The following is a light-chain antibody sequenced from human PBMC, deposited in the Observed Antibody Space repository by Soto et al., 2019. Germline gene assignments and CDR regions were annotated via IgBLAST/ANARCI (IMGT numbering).Light chain of an antibody. CDR2: DAS. J-gene: IGKJ5*01. CDR3: QQYDKWPIT. CDR1: QCVSSN. Sequence: EIVMTQSPATLSVSPGERVTLSCRASQCVSSNLAWYQQKPGQAPRLLIYDASTRATAIPARFSGSGSGTEFTLTISSLQSEDFAVYFCQQYDKWPITFGQGTRLE. V-gene: IGKV3-15*01.